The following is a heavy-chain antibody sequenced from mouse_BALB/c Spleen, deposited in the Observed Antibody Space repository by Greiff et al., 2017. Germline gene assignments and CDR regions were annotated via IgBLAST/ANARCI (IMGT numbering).Heavy chain of an antibody. CDR2: IWAGGST. V-gene: IGHV2-9*02. J-gene: IGHJ4*01. CDR1: GFSLTSYG. CDR3: ARDDYYGNYGAMDY. Sequence: VKLQESGPGLVAPSQSLSITCTVSGFSLTSYGVHWVRQPPGKGLEWLGVIWAGGSTNYNSALMSRLSISKDNSKSQVFLKMNSLQTDDTAMYYCARDDYYGNYGAMDYWGQGTSVTVSS. D-gene: IGHD2-1*01.